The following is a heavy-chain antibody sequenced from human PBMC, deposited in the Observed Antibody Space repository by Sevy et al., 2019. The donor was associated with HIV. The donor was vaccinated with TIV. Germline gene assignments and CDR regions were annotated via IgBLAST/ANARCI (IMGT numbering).Heavy chain of an antibody. CDR2: ISSDGINH. CDR3: TKEPLRGFYIRGDFDR. Sequence: GGSLRLSCSAFGFNFQTFGMHWVRQAPGKGPEWLAVISSDGINHNYAASVKGRFTISRDNSKSLLFLQMNSLIPNDTAVFFCTKEPLRGFYIRGDFDRWGQGTLVPVSS. V-gene: IGHV3-30*18. D-gene: IGHD3-10*02. J-gene: IGHJ4*02. CDR1: GFNFQTFG.